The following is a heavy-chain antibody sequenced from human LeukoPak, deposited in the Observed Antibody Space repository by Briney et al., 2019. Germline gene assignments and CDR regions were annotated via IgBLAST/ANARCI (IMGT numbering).Heavy chain of an antibody. V-gene: IGHV1-2*02. CDR3: ARDRDSSGYYYQNYYYHYMDV. D-gene: IGHD3-22*01. J-gene: IGHJ6*03. Sequence: ASVKVSCKASGYTFTGYYMHWVRQAPGQGLEWMGWINPNSGGTNYAQKFQGRVTMTRDTSISTAYMELSRLRSDDTAVYYCARDRDSSGYYYQNYYYHYMDVWGKGTTVTISS. CDR1: GYTFTGYY. CDR2: INPNSGGT.